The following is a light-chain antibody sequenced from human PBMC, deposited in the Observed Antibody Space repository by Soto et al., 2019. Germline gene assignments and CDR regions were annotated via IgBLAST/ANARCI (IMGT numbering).Light chain of an antibody. CDR3: CSYAGRYTDV. V-gene: IGLV2-11*01. CDR2: DVS. CDR1: SSDVGGYNY. Sequence: QSVLTQPRSVSGSPGQSVTISCTGASSDVGGYNYVSWYQQHPGKAPKLMIYDVSKRPSGVPDRFSGSKSGNTASLTISGLQTEDEADYYCCSYAGRYTDVFGAGTKVTLL. J-gene: IGLJ1*01.